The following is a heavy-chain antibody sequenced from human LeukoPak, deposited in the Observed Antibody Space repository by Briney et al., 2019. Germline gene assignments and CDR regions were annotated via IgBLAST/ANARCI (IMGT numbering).Heavy chain of an antibody. Sequence: SVKVSCKASGYTFTSYDINWVRQAPGQGLEWMGGIIPIFGTANYAQKFQGRVTITADESTSTAYMELSSLRSEDTAVYYCAREGFDSGSYSFDYWGQGTLVTVSS. J-gene: IGHJ4*02. CDR3: AREGFDSGSYSFDY. D-gene: IGHD1-26*01. CDR1: GYTFTSYD. V-gene: IGHV1-69*13. CDR2: IIPIFGTA.